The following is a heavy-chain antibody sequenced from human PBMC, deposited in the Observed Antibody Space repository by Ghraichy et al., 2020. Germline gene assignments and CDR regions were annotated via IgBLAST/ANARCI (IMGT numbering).Heavy chain of an antibody. CDR2: IKQDETEK. CDR3: ARGAESSPNGFDP. D-gene: IGHD6-13*01. J-gene: IGHJ5*02. CDR1: GFTFSSYW. Sequence: GGSLRLSCAASGFTFSSYWMIWVRQAPGKGLEWVATIKQDETEKFYVDSVKGRFTVSRDNAKNSLYLQMNSLRAEDTAVYYCARGAESSPNGFDPWVQGTMVTVSS. V-gene: IGHV3-7*04.